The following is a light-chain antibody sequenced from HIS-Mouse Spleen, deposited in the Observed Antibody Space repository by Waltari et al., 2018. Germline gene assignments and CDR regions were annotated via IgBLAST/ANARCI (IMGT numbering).Light chain of an antibody. J-gene: IGLJ3*02. CDR2: RNK. V-gene: IGLV1-47*01. CDR3: AAWDDSLSGPV. Sequence: QSVLTQPPSASGTPGQRVTISCSGSSSNIGRNYVYWYQQPPGTAPKLLIYRNKQRPSGVPDRFSGSKSCTSASLAISGLRSEDEADYYCAAWDDSLSGPVFGGGTKLTVL. CDR1: SSNIGRNY.